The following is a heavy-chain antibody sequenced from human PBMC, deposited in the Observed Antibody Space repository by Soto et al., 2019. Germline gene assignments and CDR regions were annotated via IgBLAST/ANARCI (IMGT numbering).Heavy chain of an antibody. CDR2: TYYRSRWYN. Sequence: SQTLSLTCAISGDSVSSNSAAWNWIRLSPSRGLEWLARTYYRSRWYNDYAVAVRSRITVNADSSKNQFSLQLTSVTPDDTAIYYCAGTTSHKSLYMDVWGRGTTVTVSS. D-gene: IGHD1-1*01. J-gene: IGHJ6*03. CDR3: AGTTSHKSLYMDV. V-gene: IGHV6-1*01. CDR1: GDSVSSNSAA.